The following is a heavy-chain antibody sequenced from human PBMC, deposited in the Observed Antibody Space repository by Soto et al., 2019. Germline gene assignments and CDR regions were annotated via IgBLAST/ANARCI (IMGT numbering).Heavy chain of an antibody. V-gene: IGHV3-13*01. CDR1: GFTFSGFD. CDR3: TRGQEVGAHFFDS. CDR2: IGTAGDT. J-gene: IGHJ4*02. D-gene: IGHD2-15*01. Sequence: EVQLVESGGNLVQPGGSLRLSCAASGFTFSGFDMHWVRQPTGKGLEWVSTIGTAGDTYYAVSVKGRFTISRDNAKNSLSLKMNSLRAGDTAVYFCTRGQEVGAHFFDSWGQGTQVTVSS.